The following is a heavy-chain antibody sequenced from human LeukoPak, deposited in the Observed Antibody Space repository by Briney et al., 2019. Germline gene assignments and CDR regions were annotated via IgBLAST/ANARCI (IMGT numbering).Heavy chain of an antibody. J-gene: IGHJ4*02. CDR2: IIPILGIA. Sequence: SVKVSCKASGGIFSSYAISWVRQAPGQGLEWMGRIIPILGIANYAQKFQGRVTITADKSTSTAYMELSSLRSEDTAVYYCARIPTKSYYYGSGSYLPNWGQGTLVTVSS. CDR3: ARIPTKSYYYGSGSYLPN. D-gene: IGHD3-10*01. CDR1: GGIFSSYA. V-gene: IGHV1-69*04.